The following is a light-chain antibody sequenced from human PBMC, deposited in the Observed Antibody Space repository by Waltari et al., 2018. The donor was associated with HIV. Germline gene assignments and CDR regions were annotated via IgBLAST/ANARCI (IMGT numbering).Light chain of an antibody. J-gene: IGLJ3*02. Sequence: QSVLTQPPAVSGTPGQRVTSPCTGSGSTSGAGFVFLVYRQLPGTAAKLLIFGNRTLPSGVPDRFSGSRSGTSASLAITGLHTEDEADYYCQSYDSSLSGWVFGGGTKLTVL. CDR2: GNR. CDR3: QSYDSSLSGWV. V-gene: IGLV1-40*01. CDR1: GSTSGAGFV.